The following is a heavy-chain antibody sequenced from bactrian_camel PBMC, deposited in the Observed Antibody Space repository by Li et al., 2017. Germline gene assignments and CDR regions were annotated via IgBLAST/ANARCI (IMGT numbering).Heavy chain of an antibody. Sequence: VQLVESGGGLVQPGGSLRLSCAVSGFTFSNYYMSWVRQAPGKGLEWVSSINSRGGSTYYADSVKGQFTISRDNAKNTLYLQMSSLKTEDTAVYYCAAADGVMGYVPQLSPFGYWGQGTQVTVS. J-gene: IGHJ6*01. V-gene: IGHV3S40*01. D-gene: IGHD3*01. CDR3: AAADGVMGYVPQLSPFGY. CDR2: INSRGGST. CDR1: GFTFSNYY.